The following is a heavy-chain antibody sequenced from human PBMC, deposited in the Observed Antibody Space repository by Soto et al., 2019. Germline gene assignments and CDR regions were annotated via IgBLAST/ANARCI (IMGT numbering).Heavy chain of an antibody. CDR1: GGTFSSYA. CDR3: ARVPGGREEFYSQH. CDR2: IIPIFGTA. J-gene: IGHJ1*01. D-gene: IGHD3-10*01. Sequence: SVKVSCKASGGTFSSYAISWVRQAPGQGLEWMGGIIPIFGTANYAQKFQGRVTITADKSTSTAYMELSSLRSEDTAVYYCARVPGGREEFYSQHWGQGTLVTVSS. V-gene: IGHV1-69*06.